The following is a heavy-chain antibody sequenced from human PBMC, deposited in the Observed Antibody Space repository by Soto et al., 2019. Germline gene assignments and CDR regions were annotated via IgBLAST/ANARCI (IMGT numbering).Heavy chain of an antibody. D-gene: IGHD6-13*01. CDR1: GNSFTSYW. CDR2: IYPGDSDT. V-gene: IGHV5-51*01. J-gene: IGHJ3*02. Sequence: GESLKISCKGSGNSFTSYWIGWVRQMPGKGLEWMGIIYPGDSDTRYSPSFQGQVTISADKSISTAYLQWSSLKASDTAMYYCARPLRVGIAAAGDAFDIWGQGTMVTVSS. CDR3: ARPLRVGIAAAGDAFDI.